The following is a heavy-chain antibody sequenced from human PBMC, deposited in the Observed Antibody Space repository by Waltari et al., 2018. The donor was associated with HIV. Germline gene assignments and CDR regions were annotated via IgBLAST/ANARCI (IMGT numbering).Heavy chain of an antibody. J-gene: IGHJ6*03. Sequence: QVQLVQSGAEVKKPGASVKVSCKASGYTFTGYYMHWVRQAPGQGLEWMGRINPNSGGTNYAQKFQGRVTMTRDTSISTAYMELSRLRSDDTAVYYCARESRSTVTTRKYYYMDVWGKGTTVTVSS. CDR1: GYTFTGYY. V-gene: IGHV1-2*06. CDR2: INPNSGGT. CDR3: ARESRSTVTTRKYYYMDV. D-gene: IGHD4-17*01.